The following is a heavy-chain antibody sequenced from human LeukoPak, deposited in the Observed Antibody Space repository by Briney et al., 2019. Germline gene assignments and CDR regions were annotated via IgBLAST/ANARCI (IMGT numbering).Heavy chain of an antibody. Sequence: SETLSLTCTVSGGSFSSSSYYWGWIRQPPGKGLDWIGSFYYSGSSYYNPSLKSRVTVSVDTSKNQFSLKLSSVTAADTAVYFCARHVFQGVGAAHFDYWGQGTLVTVSS. CDR2: FYYSGSS. D-gene: IGHD1-26*01. CDR1: GGSFSSSSYY. CDR3: ARHVFQGVGAAHFDY. J-gene: IGHJ4*02. V-gene: IGHV4-39*01.